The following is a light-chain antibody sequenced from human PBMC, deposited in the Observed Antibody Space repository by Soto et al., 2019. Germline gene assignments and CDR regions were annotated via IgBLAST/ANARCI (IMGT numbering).Light chain of an antibody. Sequence: DIQMTQSPSSLSASVGDRVTIPCRASQNIANYLNWYQQKPGKAPNLLIYAASSLQSGVPSRFSGSGSGTDFTLTISSLQPEDFATYYCQHSYTTPITFGQGTRLEIK. CDR1: QNIANY. V-gene: IGKV1-39*01. J-gene: IGKJ5*01. CDR2: AAS. CDR3: QHSYTTPIT.